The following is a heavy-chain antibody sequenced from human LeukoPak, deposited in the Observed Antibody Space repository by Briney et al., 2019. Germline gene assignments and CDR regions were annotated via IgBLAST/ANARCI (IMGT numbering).Heavy chain of an antibody. CDR1: GGSISSGSYY. D-gene: IGHD4-17*01. Sequence: SETLSLTCTVSGGSISSGSYYWSWIRQPAGKGLEWIGRIYTSGSTNYNPSLKSRVTISVDTSKNQFSLKLSSVTAADTAVYYCARDHRCDYGDCYWCFDLWGRGTLVTVSS. V-gene: IGHV4-61*02. CDR3: ARDHRCDYGDCYWCFDL. J-gene: IGHJ2*01. CDR2: IYTSGST.